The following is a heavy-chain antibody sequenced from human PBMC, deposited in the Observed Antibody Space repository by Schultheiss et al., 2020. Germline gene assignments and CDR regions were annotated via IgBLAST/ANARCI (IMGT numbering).Heavy chain of an antibody. CDR3: ARDRLSSWSSNWFDP. J-gene: IGHJ5*02. CDR2: IRSKAHGGTT. V-gene: IGHV3-49*04. Sequence: GGSLRLSCTTSGFTFGDYAMSWVRQAPGKGLEWISFIRSKAHGGTTEYAASVKDRFTVSRDDSKSIAYLQMNSLRTEDTAVYYCARDRLSSWSSNWFDPWCEGALVTVAS. CDR1: GFTFGDYA. D-gene: IGHD6-13*01.